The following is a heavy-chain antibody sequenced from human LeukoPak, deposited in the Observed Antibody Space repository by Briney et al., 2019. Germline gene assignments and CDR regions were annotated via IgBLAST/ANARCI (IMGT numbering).Heavy chain of an antibody. Sequence: ASVTVSCKASGYTFTSYDINWVRQSTGQGLEWMGWMNPNSGNTGYAQKFQGRVTITRNTSISTAYMELSSLRSEDTAVYYCARPPSSWYYYYYGMDVWGQGTTVTVSS. CDR1: GYTFTSYD. V-gene: IGHV1-8*03. CDR2: MNPNSGNT. D-gene: IGHD6-13*01. CDR3: ARPPSSWYYYYYGMDV. J-gene: IGHJ6*02.